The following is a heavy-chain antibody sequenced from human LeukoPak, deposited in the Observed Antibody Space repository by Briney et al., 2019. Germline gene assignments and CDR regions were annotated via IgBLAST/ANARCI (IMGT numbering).Heavy chain of an antibody. D-gene: IGHD2-15*01. CDR2: ISDSGGST. Sequence: GGSLRLSCAASGFIFSTHAMSWVPRAPGGGLEWVSTISDSGGSTYYTESVKGRFTISRDNSMSTLSLQMKSLRVEDTALYHCARGYCSGGSCTWGLFDSWGQGTLVTVSS. J-gene: IGHJ4*02. CDR3: ARGYCSGGSCTWGLFDS. V-gene: IGHV3-23*01. CDR1: GFIFSTHA.